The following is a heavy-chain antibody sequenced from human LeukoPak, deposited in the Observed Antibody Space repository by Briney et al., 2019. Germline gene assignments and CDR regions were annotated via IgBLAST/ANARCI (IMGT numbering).Heavy chain of an antibody. Sequence: GGSLRLSCAASGFTFSSYAMHWVRQAPGKGLEWVAVISYDGSNKYYADSVKGRFTISRDNSKNTLYLQMNSLRAEDTAVYYCAREGKMAMVINYFDYWGQGTLVTVSS. V-gene: IGHV3-30*04. CDR3: AREGKMAMVINYFDY. J-gene: IGHJ4*02. D-gene: IGHD5-18*01. CDR2: ISYDGSNK. CDR1: GFTFSSYA.